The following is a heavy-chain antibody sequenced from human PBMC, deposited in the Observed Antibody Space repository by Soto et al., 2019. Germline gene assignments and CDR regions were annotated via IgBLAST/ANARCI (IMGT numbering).Heavy chain of an antibody. D-gene: IGHD1-26*01. V-gene: IGHV3-30*18. J-gene: IGHJ4*02. CDR3: EKGTEWELLLDY. Sequence: GGSLRLSCAASGFTFSSYGMHWVRQAPGKGLEWVAVISYDGSNKYYADSVKGRFTISRDNSKNTLYLQMNSLRAEDTAVYYCEKGTEWELLLDYWGQGTLVTVSS. CDR1: GFTFSSYG. CDR2: ISYDGSNK.